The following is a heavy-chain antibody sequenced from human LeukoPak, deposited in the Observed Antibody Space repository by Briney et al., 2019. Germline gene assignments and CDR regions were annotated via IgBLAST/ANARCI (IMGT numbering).Heavy chain of an antibody. D-gene: IGHD4-11*01. V-gene: IGHV4-39*02. J-gene: IGHJ4*02. CDR1: GGSVSSTRYY. CDR2: IHYGDST. Sequence: SETLSLTCTLSGGSVSSTRYYWAWIRQPPGKGLEWIGSIHYGDSTYYDPSLKSRVTISVDTSKNHFSLNLTSVTAADTAVYYCARVVMNTVTTYFDYWGQGTLVTVSS. CDR3: ARVVMNTVTTYFDY.